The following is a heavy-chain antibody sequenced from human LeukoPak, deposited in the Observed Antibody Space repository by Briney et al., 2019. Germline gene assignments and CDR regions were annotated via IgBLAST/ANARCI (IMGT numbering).Heavy chain of an antibody. V-gene: IGHV4-61*02. D-gene: IGHD3-10*01. CDR3: ARTTMVRGNDAFDI. CDR2: ISTSGST. Sequence: PSQTLSLTCTVSGYSISSGTYYWTWIRQPAGKGLEWIGRISTSGSTNYNPSLKSRFTISVDTSKNQFSLKLSSVTAADTAVYYCARTTMVRGNDAFDIWGQGTMVTVSS. CDR1: GYSISSGTYY. J-gene: IGHJ3*02.